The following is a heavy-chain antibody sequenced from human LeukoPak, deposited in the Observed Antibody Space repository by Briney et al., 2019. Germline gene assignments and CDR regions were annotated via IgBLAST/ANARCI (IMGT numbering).Heavy chain of an antibody. CDR2: VYASGTT. J-gene: IGHJ4*02. CDR1: GVSINTYY. D-gene: IGHD5-18*01. Sequence: TSETLTLTCSVSGVSINTYYWSWIRQSAGKGLEWIGRVYASGTTNYHPSLNGRVTLSVDMSKNHFSLRLSSVTAADTAVYYCARDQGYTYGQTHYFDFWGQGILVSVSS. V-gene: IGHV4-4*07. CDR3: ARDQGYTYGQTHYFDF.